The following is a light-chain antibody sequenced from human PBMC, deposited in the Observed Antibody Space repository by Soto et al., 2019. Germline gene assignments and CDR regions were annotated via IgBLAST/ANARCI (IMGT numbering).Light chain of an antibody. J-gene: IGKJ1*01. CDR3: RQKNNVARWT. CDR2: CAA. Sequence: EMDITQSQAPLSGYAGKRRTFSYRASQSVSNNLAWYQQKPCQALRLLMYCAASSATGIAARFSGSGFSRRCRLTICSCRLGDSAEPYFRQKNNVARWTLGQGTKVDIK. CDR1: QSVSNN. V-gene: IGKV3D-15*01.